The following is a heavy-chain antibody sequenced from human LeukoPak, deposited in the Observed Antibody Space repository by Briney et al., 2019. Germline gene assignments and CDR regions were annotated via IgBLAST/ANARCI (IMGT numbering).Heavy chain of an antibody. V-gene: IGHV4-59*01. J-gene: IGHJ3*02. CDR1: GGSISNYY. CDR3: ASHVSYAFDI. CDR2: IYYSGST. Sequence: SETPSLTCTVSGGSISNYYWSWIRQPPGKELEWIGYIYYSGSTNYNPSLKSRVTISVDTSKNQFSLKLSSVTAADTAVYYCASHVSYAFDIWGQGTMVTASS.